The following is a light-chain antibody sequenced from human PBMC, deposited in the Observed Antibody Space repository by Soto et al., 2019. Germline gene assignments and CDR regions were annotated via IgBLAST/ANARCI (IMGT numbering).Light chain of an antibody. CDR1: QSGSSTS. CDR3: QQYGNWPLT. V-gene: IGKV3-20*01. J-gene: IGKJ4*01. Sequence: ALTQSPCTLSLSPGETPTRSSRPSQSGSSTSLAWYQQKPGQAPRLLIYGASGRATGVPDRFSGSASGTDFTLTISRLQPEDFAVYYCQQYGNWPLTFGGGTKVDIK. CDR2: GAS.